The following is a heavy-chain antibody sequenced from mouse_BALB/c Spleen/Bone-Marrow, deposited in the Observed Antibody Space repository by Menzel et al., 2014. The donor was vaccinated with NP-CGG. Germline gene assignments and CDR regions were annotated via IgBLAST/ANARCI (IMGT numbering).Heavy chain of an antibody. CDR3: ARSGYGNYAWFPY. Sequence: LQQSGAELVKPGASVMMSCKASGYTFTSYNINWVRQTPGLGLEWIGAVYPGNGDTSYNQRFKGKATLTADKSSNTAYMGFSSLTSEDSAVYFCARSGYGNYAWFPYWGQGTPVTVSA. CDR2: VYPGNGDT. CDR1: GYTFTSYN. D-gene: IGHD2-10*02. V-gene: IGHV1-12*01. J-gene: IGHJ3*01.